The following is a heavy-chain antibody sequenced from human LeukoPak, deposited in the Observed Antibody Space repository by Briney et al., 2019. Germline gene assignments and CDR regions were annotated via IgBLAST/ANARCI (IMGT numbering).Heavy chain of an antibody. CDR2: IYSGGST. CDR1: GFTVSSNY. Sequence: GGSLRLSCAASGFTVSSNYMSWVRQAPGKGLEWVSVIYSGGSTYYADSVKGRFTISRDNSKNTLYLQMNSLRAEDTAVYYCAKTDHVYGLTAFDIWGQGTMVTVSS. V-gene: IGHV3-53*01. D-gene: IGHD4-17*01. CDR3: AKTDHVYGLTAFDI. J-gene: IGHJ3*02.